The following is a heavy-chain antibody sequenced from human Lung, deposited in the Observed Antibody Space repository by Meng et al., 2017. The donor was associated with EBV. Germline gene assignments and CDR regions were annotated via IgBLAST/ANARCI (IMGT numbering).Heavy chain of an antibody. V-gene: IGHV4-4*03. D-gene: IGHD1-7*01. CDR2: VYHRGDT. CDR3: GRDQGRELINH. Sequence: VHLPESAPGLVKPPGTLSLTCAVSGDSISSAIGWSWVRQPPGKGLEWIGEVYHRGDTNYNPSLKSRVDISVDKSKNQFYLSLFSVTAADTAVYYCGRDQGRELINHWGQGTLVTVSS. CDR1: GDSISSAIG. J-gene: IGHJ4*02.